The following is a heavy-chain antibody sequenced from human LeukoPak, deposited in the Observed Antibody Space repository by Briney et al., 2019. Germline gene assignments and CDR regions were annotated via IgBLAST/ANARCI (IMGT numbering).Heavy chain of an antibody. V-gene: IGHV4-34*01. D-gene: IGHD6-19*01. J-gene: IGHJ4*02. CDR1: GGSFSGYY. CDR3: CAVAGTY. Sequence: NASETLSLTCAVYGGSFSGYYWSWIRQPPGKGLEWIGEINHSGSTNYNPSLKSRVTISVGTSKNQFSLKLSSVTAADTAVYYCCAVAGTYWGQGTLVTVSS. CDR2: INHSGST.